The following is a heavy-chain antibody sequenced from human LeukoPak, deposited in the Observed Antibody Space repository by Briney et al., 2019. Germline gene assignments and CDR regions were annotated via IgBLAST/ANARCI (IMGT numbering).Heavy chain of an antibody. J-gene: IGHJ4*02. CDR3: ARDGAVLRFLEWRFDY. Sequence: GASGKVSCKASGYTFTGYYMHWVRQAPGQGLEWMGWINPNSGGTNYAQKFQGRVTMTRDTSISTAYMELSRLRSDDTAVYYCARDGAVLRFLEWRFDYWGQGTLVTVSS. D-gene: IGHD3-3*01. V-gene: IGHV1-2*02. CDR2: INPNSGGT. CDR1: GYTFTGYY.